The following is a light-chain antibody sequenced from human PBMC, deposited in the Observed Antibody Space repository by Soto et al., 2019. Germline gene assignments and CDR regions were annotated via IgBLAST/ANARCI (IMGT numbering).Light chain of an antibody. V-gene: IGLV2-14*01. CDR3: SSYVSGNTVV. CDR2: EVT. J-gene: IGLJ3*02. CDR1: SNDVGAYNY. Sequence: QSALTQPASVSGSPGQSITISCTGSSNDVGAYNYVCWYQQRPGHVPKLLIYEVTNRRSGVSSRFSCSKSGNTASLTISGLQAEDEADYYCSSYVSGNTVVFGGGTKLTVL.